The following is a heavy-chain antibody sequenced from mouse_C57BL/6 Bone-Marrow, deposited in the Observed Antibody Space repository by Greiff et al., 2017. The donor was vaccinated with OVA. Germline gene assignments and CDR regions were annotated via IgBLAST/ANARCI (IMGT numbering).Heavy chain of an antibody. D-gene: IGHD1-1*01. J-gene: IGHJ1*03. CDR3: TREGVRSLNWYFDV. CDR1: GYTFTDYE. CDR2: IDPETGGT. V-gene: IGHV1-15*01. Sequence: QVQLQQSGAELVRPGASVTLSCKASGYTFTDYEMHWVKQTPVHGLEWIGAIDPETGGTAYNQKFKGKAILTADKSSSTAYMELRSLTSEDSAVYYGTREGVRSLNWYFDVWGTGTTVTVSS.